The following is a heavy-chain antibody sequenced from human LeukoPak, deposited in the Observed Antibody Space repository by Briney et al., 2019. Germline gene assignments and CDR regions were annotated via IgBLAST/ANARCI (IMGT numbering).Heavy chain of an antibody. V-gene: IGHV4-34*01. CDR3: ARRESRGWSKLNMDV. D-gene: IGHD6-19*01. J-gene: IGHJ6*03. CDR2: INHSGST. Sequence: SETLSLTCAVYGGSFSGYYWSWIRQPPGKGLEWIGEINHSGSTNYNPSLKSRVTISVDTSKNQFSLKLSSVTAADTAVYYCARRESRGWSKLNMDVWGKGTTVTVSS. CDR1: GGSFSGYY.